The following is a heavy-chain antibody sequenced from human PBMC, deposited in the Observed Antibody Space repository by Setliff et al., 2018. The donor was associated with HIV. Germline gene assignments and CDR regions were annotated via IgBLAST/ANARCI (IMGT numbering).Heavy chain of an antibody. D-gene: IGHD3-22*01. J-gene: IGHJ4*02. V-gene: IGHV3-66*02. CDR1: GFTFSSYY. CDR2: IYSDGST. Sequence: PGGSLRLSCAASGFTFSSYYMSWVRQAPGKGLEWVSTIYSDGSTYHADSVKGRFTLSRDTSKNTLSLQMNSLRPEDTAVFYCARVRLYSSALDYWGQGTLVTV. CDR3: ARVRLYSSALDY.